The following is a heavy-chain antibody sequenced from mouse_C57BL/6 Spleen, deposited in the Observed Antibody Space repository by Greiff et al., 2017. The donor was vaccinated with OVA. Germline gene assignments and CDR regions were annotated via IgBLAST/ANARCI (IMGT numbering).Heavy chain of an antibody. CDR2: INPNNGGT. CDR3: ARPLRRGYFDV. D-gene: IGHD1-2*01. J-gene: IGHJ1*03. Sequence: VQLKESGPELVKPGASVKIPCKASGYTFTDYNMDWVKQSHGKSLEWIGDINPNNGGTIYNQKFKGKATLTVDKSSSTAYMELRSLTSEDTAVYYCARPLRRGYFDVWGTGTTVTVSS. CDR1: GYTFTDYN. V-gene: IGHV1-18*01.